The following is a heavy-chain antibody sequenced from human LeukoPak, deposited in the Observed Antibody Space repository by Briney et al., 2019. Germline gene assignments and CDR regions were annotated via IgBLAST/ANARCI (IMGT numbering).Heavy chain of an antibody. CDR1: GFTVSSNY. J-gene: IGHJ6*02. CDR3: ARDPPMTTDFALDV. CDR2: IYTTGRT. Sequence: GGSLRLSCAASGFTVSSNYMSWVRQAPGKGLEWVSFIYTTGRTYYADSVKGRFTISRDDSKNTMFLQMNSLRAEDTAVYYCARDPPMTTDFALDVWGQGTTVTVSS. D-gene: IGHD4-11*01. V-gene: IGHV3-66*01.